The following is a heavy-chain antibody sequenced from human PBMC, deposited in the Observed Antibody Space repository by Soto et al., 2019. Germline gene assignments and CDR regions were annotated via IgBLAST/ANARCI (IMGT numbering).Heavy chain of an antibody. CDR1: GGSISSSNW. J-gene: IGHJ6*02. D-gene: IGHD5-12*01. CDR2: IYHSGST. Sequence: PSETLSLTCAVSGGSISSSNWWSWVRQPPGKGLEWIGEIYHSGSTNYNPSLKSRVTISVDKSKNQFSLKLSSVTAADTAVYYCARVKFLSGLEYYYYYYGMDVWGQGTTVTVSS. V-gene: IGHV4-4*02. CDR3: ARVKFLSGLEYYYYYYGMDV.